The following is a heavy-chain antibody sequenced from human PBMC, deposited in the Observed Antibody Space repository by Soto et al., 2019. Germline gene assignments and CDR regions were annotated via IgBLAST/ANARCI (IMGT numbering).Heavy chain of an antibody. CDR1: GASINNFAYY. D-gene: IGHD3-10*01. CDR3: ARRERYYGSPGWFDP. J-gene: IGHJ5*01. V-gene: IGHV4-39*01. Sequence: TSETLSLTCSVSGASINNFAYYWGWIRQPPGKGLEWIGTVYYNENTYYNPSLKSRVAISVDTAKNQFSLDLRSVTAADTAIYFCARRERYYGSPGWFDPWGQGTLVTVSS. CDR2: VYYNENT.